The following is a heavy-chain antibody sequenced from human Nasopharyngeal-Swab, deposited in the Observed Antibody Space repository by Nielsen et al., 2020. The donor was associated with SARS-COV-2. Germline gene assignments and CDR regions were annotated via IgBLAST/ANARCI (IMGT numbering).Heavy chain of an antibody. D-gene: IGHD6-25*01. CDR3: ARDPRGPDY. V-gene: IGHV1-18*01. CDR2: ISAYNGRT. CDR1: GYTFTSYG. Sequence: ASVKVSCKASGYTFTSYGISWVRQAPGQGLEWMGWISAYNGRTYYARKFQGRVTMTTDTSTSTAYMDLRSLRSDDTAVYYCARDPRGPDYWGQGTLVTVSS. J-gene: IGHJ4*02.